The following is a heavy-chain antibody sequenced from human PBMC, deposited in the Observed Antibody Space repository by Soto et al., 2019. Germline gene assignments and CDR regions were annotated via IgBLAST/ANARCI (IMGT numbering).Heavy chain of an antibody. V-gene: IGHV3-15*07. Sequence: GGSLRLSCAASGFTFSNAWMNWVRQAPGKGLEWVGRIKSKTDGGTTDYAAPVKGRFTISRDDSKNTLYLQMNSLKTEDTAVYYCTTDPYTTMIVVVTSFPFDYWGQGTLVTVSS. CDR2: IKSKTDGGTT. CDR1: GFTFSNAW. CDR3: TTDPYTTMIVVVTSFPFDY. D-gene: IGHD3-22*01. J-gene: IGHJ4*02.